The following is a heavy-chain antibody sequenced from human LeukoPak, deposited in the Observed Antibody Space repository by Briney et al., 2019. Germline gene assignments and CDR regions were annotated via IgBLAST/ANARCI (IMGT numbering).Heavy chain of an antibody. CDR2: INANRGGA. Sequence: ASVKVSCQASGYTFTDYYMHWVRQAPGQGLEWMGWINANRGGANYAQRFQDRVTMTSDTYITTAYMELSRLKSDDTAVYYCPRRYCSSTSCYYFDYWGQGTLVTVSS. D-gene: IGHD2-2*01. CDR3: PRRYCSSTSCYYFDY. J-gene: IGHJ4*02. CDR1: GYTFTDYY. V-gene: IGHV1-2*02.